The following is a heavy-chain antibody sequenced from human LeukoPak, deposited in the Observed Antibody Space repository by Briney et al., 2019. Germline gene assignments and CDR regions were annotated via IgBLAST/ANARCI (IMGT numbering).Heavy chain of an antibody. CDR2: ISGYNVNT. CDR3: ARGLGVVTAQSEQPKPRYFDL. V-gene: IGHV1-18*01. CDR1: GYTFISYG. J-gene: IGHJ2*01. Sequence: ASVKVSCKASGYTFISYGISWVRQAPGQGLEWMGWISGYNVNTNYAQNLQGRVTMTTDTSTSTAYMELRSLRSDDNAVYYCARGLGVVTAQSEQPKPRYFDLWGRGTQVTVSS. D-gene: IGHD2-21*02.